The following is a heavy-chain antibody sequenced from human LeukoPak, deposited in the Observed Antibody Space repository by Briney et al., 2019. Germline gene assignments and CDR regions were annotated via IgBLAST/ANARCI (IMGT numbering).Heavy chain of an antibody. CDR1: GFTFSSYN. D-gene: IGHD3-22*01. J-gene: IGHJ4*02. Sequence: GGSLRLSCAASGFTFSSYNMNWVRQAPGKGLEWVSDISSSGSTIYFADSVKGRFTISRDNAKNSLYLQMNSLRDEDTAVYYCARVRYYYDSSGYPDYWGQGTLVTVSS. CDR2: ISSSGSTI. V-gene: IGHV3-48*02. CDR3: ARVRYYYDSSGYPDY.